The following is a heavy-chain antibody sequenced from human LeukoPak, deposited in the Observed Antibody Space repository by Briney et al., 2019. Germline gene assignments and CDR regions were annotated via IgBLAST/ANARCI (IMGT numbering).Heavy chain of an antibody. CDR1: GGSFSDYY. Sequence: SETLSLTCAVYGGSFSDYYWSWIRQPPGMGLEYIGEIDHSGNTNYNPSLKSRVTISADMSKNQFSLNLSPVTAADTAVYYCARGDRGVSAARPFKPGNWFDPWGQGTLVTVSP. CDR2: IDHSGNT. V-gene: IGHV4-34*01. J-gene: IGHJ5*02. D-gene: IGHD3-10*01. CDR3: ARGDRGVSAARPFKPGNWFDP.